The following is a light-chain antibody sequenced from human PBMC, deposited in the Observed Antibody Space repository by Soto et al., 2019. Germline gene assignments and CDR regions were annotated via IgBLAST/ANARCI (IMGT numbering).Light chain of an antibody. CDR1: QSISISY. J-gene: IGKJ1*01. CDR3: QQYGGSSWT. CDR2: STS. Sequence: EIVLTQSPGTLSLSPGERATLSCRASQSISISYLAWYQQQPGQAPRLLIYSTSTRATGIPDRFSGSGSGTDFTLTISKLEPGDFAVYYCQQYGGSSWTFGQGTKEEI. V-gene: IGKV3-20*01.